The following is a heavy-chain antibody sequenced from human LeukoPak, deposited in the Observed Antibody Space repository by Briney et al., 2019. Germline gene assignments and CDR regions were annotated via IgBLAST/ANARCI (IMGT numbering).Heavy chain of an antibody. CDR3: ARDFQGSGKRGGRDFDY. D-gene: IGHD3-16*01. CDR1: GGTFSSYA. J-gene: IGHJ4*02. Sequence: ASVKVSCKASGGTFSSYAISWVRQAPGQGLEWMGGIIPIFSTANYAQKFQGRVTITADKSTSTAYMELSSLRAEDTAVYYCARDFQGSGKRGGRDFDYWGQGTLVTVSS. CDR2: IIPIFSTA. V-gene: IGHV1-69*06.